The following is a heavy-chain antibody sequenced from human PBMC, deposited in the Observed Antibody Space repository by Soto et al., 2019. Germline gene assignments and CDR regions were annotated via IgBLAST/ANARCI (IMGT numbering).Heavy chain of an antibody. Sequence: QITLKESGPTLVKPTQTLTLTCTFSGFSLSTSGVGVGWIRQPPGKALEWLALIYWDDDKRYSPSLKSRLTITKXXSXNXGVLTMTNMDPVDTATYYCAHRTRYSSSWGHWYFDLWGRGTLVTVSS. CDR3: AHRTRYSSSWGHWYFDL. J-gene: IGHJ2*01. CDR1: GFSLSTSGVG. V-gene: IGHV2-5*02. CDR2: IYWDDDK. D-gene: IGHD6-13*01.